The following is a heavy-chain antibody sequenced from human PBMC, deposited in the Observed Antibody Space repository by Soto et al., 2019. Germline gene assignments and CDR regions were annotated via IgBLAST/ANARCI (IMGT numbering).Heavy chain of an antibody. CDR3: ARDKMVRGVIITLVFDY. D-gene: IGHD3-10*01. V-gene: IGHV1-46*01. CDR2: INPSGGST. CDR1: GYTFTSYY. Sequence: ASVKVSCKASGYTFTSYYMHWVRQAPGRGLEWMGIINPSGGSTSYAQKFQGRVTMTRDTSTSTVYMELSSLRSEDTAVYYCARDKMVRGVIITLVFDYWGQGTLVTVS. J-gene: IGHJ4*02.